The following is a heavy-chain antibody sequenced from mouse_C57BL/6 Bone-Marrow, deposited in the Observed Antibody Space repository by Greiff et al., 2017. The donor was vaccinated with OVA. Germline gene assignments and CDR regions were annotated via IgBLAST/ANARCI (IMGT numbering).Heavy chain of an antibody. V-gene: IGHV1-7*01. J-gene: IGHJ2*01. CDR1: GYTFTSYW. Sequence: QVQLKESGAELAKPGASVKLSCKASGYTFTSYWMHWVKQRPGQGLEWIGYINPSSGYTKYNQKFKDKATLTADKSSSTAYMQLSILTYEDSAVYYCANLWLRRRGFDYWGQGTTLTVSS. CDR2: INPSSGYT. D-gene: IGHD2-2*01. CDR3: ANLWLRRRGFDY.